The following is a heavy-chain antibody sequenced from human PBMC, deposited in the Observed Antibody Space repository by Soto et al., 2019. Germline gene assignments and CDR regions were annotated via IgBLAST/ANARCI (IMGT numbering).Heavy chain of an antibody. Sequence: SSETLSLTCTVSGGSISSGGYYWSWIRQHPGKGLEWIGYIYYSGSTYYNPSLKSRVTISVDTSKNQFSLKLSSVTAADTAVYYCAREKRVTATTYYYYYGMDVWGQGTTVTVSS. CDR2: IYYSGST. D-gene: IGHD2-21*02. V-gene: IGHV4-31*03. CDR3: AREKRVTATTYYYYYGMDV. J-gene: IGHJ6*02. CDR1: GGSISSGGYY.